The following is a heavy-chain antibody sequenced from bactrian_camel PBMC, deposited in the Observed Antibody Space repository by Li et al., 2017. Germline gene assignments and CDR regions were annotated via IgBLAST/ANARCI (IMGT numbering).Heavy chain of an antibody. V-gene: IGHV3S53*01. Sequence: HVQLVESGGGSVQAGGSLRLSCAASGYTYGSYSQNCMAWFRQAPGKEREGVAAIARDGSTSYADSVKGRFTISRDNTNDAAYLQMNSLKPDDTAVYFCARGGYYRGLDGWDYRGQGTQVTVS. CDR3: ARGGYYRGLDGWDY. CDR2: IARDGST. D-gene: IGHD1*01. CDR1: GYTYGSYSQNC. J-gene: IGHJ4*01.